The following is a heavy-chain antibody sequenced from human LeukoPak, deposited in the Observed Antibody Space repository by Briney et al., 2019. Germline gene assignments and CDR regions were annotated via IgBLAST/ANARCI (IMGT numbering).Heavy chain of an antibody. Sequence: PSQTLSLTCTVSGGSISSGSYYWSWIRQPAGKGLEWIGRIYTSGSTNYNPSLKSRVTISVDTSKNQFSLKLSSVTAADTAVYYCARGSVVADNFDYWGQGTLVTVSS. D-gene: IGHD6-19*01. CDR3: ARGSVVADNFDY. V-gene: IGHV4-61*02. J-gene: IGHJ4*02. CDR2: IYTSGST. CDR1: GGSISSGSYY.